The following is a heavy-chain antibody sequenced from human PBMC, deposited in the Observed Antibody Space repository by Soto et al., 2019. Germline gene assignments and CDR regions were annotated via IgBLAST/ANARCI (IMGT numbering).Heavy chain of an antibody. J-gene: IGHJ6*02. CDR2: IYWDDDK. V-gene: IGHV2-5*02. D-gene: IGHD3-9*01. Sequence: QITLKESGPTLVKPTQTLTLTCAFSGFSLSTSGVGVGWIRQPPGKALEWLALIYWDDDKRFSPSLKSRLTITKDTSKHQVVLTMTNMDPVDTATYYCAHMPIIRYTYYYGMDVWGQGTTVTVSS. CDR3: AHMPIIRYTYYYGMDV. CDR1: GFSLSTSGVG.